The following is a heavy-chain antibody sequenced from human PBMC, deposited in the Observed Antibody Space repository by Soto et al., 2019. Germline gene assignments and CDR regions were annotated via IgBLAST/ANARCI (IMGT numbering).Heavy chain of an antibody. CDR1: GFTVSSNY. Sequence: PGGSLRLSCAASGFTVSSNYMSWVRQAPGKGLEWVSVIYSGGSTNYADSVKGRFTISRDNSKNKLYLQMNSLRAEDTAVYYCAKDDGRGYSGYDYPIDYWGQGTLVTVSS. V-gene: IGHV3-66*01. CDR2: IYSGGST. CDR3: AKDDGRGYSGYDYPIDY. D-gene: IGHD5-12*01. J-gene: IGHJ4*02.